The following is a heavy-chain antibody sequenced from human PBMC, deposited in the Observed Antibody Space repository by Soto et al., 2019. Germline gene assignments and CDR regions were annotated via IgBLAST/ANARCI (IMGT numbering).Heavy chain of an antibody. Sequence: SETLSVTCAVSGYCISSGYYWGWIRQPPGKGLEWIGSIYHSGSTYYNQSLKSRVTISVDTSKNQCSRKLSAVTAADTAVYYWARDVSWYYFDYWGQGTLVTVPQ. J-gene: IGHJ4*02. CDR1: GYCISSGYY. CDR3: ARDVSWYYFDY. D-gene: IGHD6-13*01. CDR2: IYHSGST. V-gene: IGHV4-38-2*02.